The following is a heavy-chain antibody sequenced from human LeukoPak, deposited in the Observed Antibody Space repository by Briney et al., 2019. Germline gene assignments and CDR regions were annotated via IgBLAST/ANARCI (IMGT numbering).Heavy chain of an antibody. CDR3: ARPMTGTGLTYYYYGMDI. V-gene: IGHV1-2*02. D-gene: IGHD1-1*01. J-gene: IGHJ6*02. Sequence: ASVSVSCKASGYTFTGYYLHWVRQAPGQGLEWLGWINPNSGGTHYAQKFQGRVTVTSDTSISTAYMELNSLRSEDTALYYCARPMTGTGLTYYYYGMDIWGQGTTVTVSS. CDR2: INPNSGGT. CDR1: GYTFTGYY.